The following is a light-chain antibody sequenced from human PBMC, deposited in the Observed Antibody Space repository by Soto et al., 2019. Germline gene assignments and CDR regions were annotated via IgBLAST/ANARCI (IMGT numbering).Light chain of an antibody. CDR2: AAS. CDR1: QSISSN. J-gene: IGKJ4*01. V-gene: IGKV1-39*01. CDR3: QQSYSTPLT. Sequence: DIQMTQSPSSLSASVGDRLTITCRASQSISSNLNWYQQKPGKAPKLLIYAASSLQSGVPSRFSGGGSGTDFTLTISSLQPEDFATYSCQQSYSTPLTFGGGTMVDIK.